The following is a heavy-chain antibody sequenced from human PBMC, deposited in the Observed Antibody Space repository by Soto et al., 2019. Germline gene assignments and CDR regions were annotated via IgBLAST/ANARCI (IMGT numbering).Heavy chain of an antibody. D-gene: IGHD6-19*01. V-gene: IGHV3-30-3*01. Sequence: QVQLVESGGGVVQPGRSLRLSCAASGFTFSSYAMHWVRQAPGKGLEWVAVISYDGSNKYYADSVKGRFTISRDNSKNTLYLQMNSLRAEDTALYYCARDPQQWLAPFDPWGQGTLVTVSS. CDR3: ARDPQQWLAPFDP. J-gene: IGHJ5*02. CDR2: ISYDGSNK. CDR1: GFTFSSYA.